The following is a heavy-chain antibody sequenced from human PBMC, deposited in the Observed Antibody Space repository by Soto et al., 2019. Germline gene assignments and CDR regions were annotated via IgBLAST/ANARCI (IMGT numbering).Heavy chain of an antibody. J-gene: IGHJ6*02. CDR2: ISPIFGTA. Sequence: QVQLVQSGAEVKKPGSSVKVSCKASGGTFSSYAISWVRQAPGQGLEWMGGISPIFGTANYAPKFQGRVTITADESTSTAYRELSSLRSEDTAVYYCALSMTTASYYYYGMDVWGQGTTVTVSS. CDR3: ALSMTTASYYYYGMDV. CDR1: GGTFSSYA. D-gene: IGHD4-17*01. V-gene: IGHV1-69*12.